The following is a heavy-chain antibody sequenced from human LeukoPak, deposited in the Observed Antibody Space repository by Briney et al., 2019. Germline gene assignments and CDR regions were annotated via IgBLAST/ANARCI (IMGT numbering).Heavy chain of an antibody. D-gene: IGHD1-7*01. CDR1: GFTFRSHA. J-gene: IGHJ4*02. V-gene: IGHV3-23*01. CDR2: IYENGGTT. Sequence: GGSLRLSCVGSGFTFRSHAMSWVRQAPGKGLEFVSGIYENGGTTYYADSVKGRFTISRDNSKNTLYLQMHSLRVEDTAVYYCAKRAPTGTTMDLDYWGQGSLVTVSS. CDR3: AKRAPTGTTMDLDY.